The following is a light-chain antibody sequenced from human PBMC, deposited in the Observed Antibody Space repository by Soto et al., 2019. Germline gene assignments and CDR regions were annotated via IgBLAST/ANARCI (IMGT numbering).Light chain of an antibody. J-gene: IGKJ5*01. CDR3: RQYRTSPT. CDR1: QSVRNNY. Sequence: EIVLTQSPGTLSLSPGERATLTCRASQSVRNNYLAWYQQKPGQAPRRLIYGASSRATGIPGRFSGSGSRKDFTLTISRLEPEDFAVDYCRQYRTSPTFGEGTRLEIK. V-gene: IGKV3-20*01. CDR2: GAS.